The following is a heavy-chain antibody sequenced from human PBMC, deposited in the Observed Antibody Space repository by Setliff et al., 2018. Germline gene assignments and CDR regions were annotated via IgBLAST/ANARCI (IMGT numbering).Heavy chain of an antibody. CDR1: GFTLSTYW. V-gene: IGHV3-7*03. CDR2: IKQDGSEE. Sequence: AGGSLRLSCSASGFTLSTYWMNWVRQAPGKGLEWVALIKQDGSEEYYVDSVKGRFIVSRDNAKNSLYLQMNSLRAEDTAIYSCAKFSSVPGSRFFDYWGQGALVTVSS. J-gene: IGHJ4*02. CDR3: AKFSSVPGSRFFDY. D-gene: IGHD2-2*01.